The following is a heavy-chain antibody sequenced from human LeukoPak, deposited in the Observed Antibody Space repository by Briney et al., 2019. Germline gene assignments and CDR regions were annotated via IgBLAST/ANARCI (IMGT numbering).Heavy chain of an antibody. CDR3: ARVPNTAMVPMTYYYYGMDV. J-gene: IGHJ6*02. CDR1: GYTFTSYY. Sequence: ASVKVSCKASGYTFTSYYMHWVRQAPGQGLEWMGIINPSGGSTSYAQMFQGRVTMTRDTSTSTVYMELSSLRSEDMAVYYCARVPNTAMVPMTYYYYGMDVWGQGTTVTVSS. V-gene: IGHV1-46*01. CDR2: INPSGGST. D-gene: IGHD5-18*01.